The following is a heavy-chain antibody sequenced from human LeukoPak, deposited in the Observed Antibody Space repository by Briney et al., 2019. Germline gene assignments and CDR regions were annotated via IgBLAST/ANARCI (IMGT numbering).Heavy chain of an antibody. V-gene: IGHV4-38-2*01. Sequence: SETLSLTCAVSGYSISSGYYWGWIRQPPGKGLEWIGSIYHSGSTYYNPSLKSRVTISVDTSKNQFSLKLSSVTAADTAVYYCANRRVGASGDDAFDIWGQGTMVTVSS. CDR3: ANRRVGASGDDAFDI. J-gene: IGHJ3*02. CDR2: IYHSGST. CDR1: GYSISSGYY. D-gene: IGHD1-26*01.